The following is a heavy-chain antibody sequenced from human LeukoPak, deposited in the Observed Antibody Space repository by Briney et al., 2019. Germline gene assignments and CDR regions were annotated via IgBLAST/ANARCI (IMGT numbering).Heavy chain of an antibody. CDR1: GGSVSGSSYY. V-gene: IGHV4-39*01. D-gene: IGHD7-27*01. Sequence: SETLSLTCSVSGGSVSGSSYYWGWIRQPPGKGLEWIGGISHSGTNYNNPSLKSRVSISIDTSKNQFSVKLTSVTAADTAIYYCASLGTLRSWGQGTLVTVSS. CDR2: ISHSGTN. CDR3: ASLGTLRS. J-gene: IGHJ5*02.